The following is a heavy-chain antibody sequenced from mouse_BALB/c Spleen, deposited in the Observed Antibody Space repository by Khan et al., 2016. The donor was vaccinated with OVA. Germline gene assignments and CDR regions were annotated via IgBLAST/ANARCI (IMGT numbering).Heavy chain of an antibody. V-gene: IGHV5-17*02. D-gene: IGHD1-1*01. J-gene: IGHJ2*01. CDR1: GFTFSSYG. CDR3: ATSYFYGYYFDY. Sequence: EVELVESGGGLVQPGGSRKLSCAASGFTFSSYGMHWVRQAPEKGLEWVAYVSGDSDTIFYADTVKGRFTISRDNPKNTLFLQMTNLMSEDTASYYCATSYFYGYYFDYWGPGTTLTVSS. CDR2: VSGDSDTI.